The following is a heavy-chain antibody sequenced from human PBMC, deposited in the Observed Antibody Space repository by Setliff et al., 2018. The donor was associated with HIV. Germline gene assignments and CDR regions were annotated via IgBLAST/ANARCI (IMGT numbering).Heavy chain of an antibody. V-gene: IGHV1-69*10. CDR3: VSYYFDSSGYYYGRWDYFDY. D-gene: IGHD3-22*01. J-gene: IGHJ4*02. Sequence: SVKVSCKTSGGAFSTYSINWVRQAPGQGPEWMGGIIWIIGVTNYARKFQGRVTITADESTSTAYMELSSLRSEDTAVYFCVSYYFDSSGYYYGRWDYFDYWGQGTLVTVSS. CDR1: GGAFSTYS. CDR2: IIWIIGVT.